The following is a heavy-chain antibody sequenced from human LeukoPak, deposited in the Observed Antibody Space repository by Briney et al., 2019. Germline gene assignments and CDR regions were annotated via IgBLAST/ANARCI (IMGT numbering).Heavy chain of an antibody. Sequence: GGSLRLSCAASGFTVSSNYMSWVRQAPGKGLEWVSAISGSGGSTYYADSVKGRFTISRDNSKNTLHLQMNSLRAEDTAVYYCAKDMRFLEWLLPFDYWGQGTLVTVSS. CDR3: AKDMRFLEWLLPFDY. D-gene: IGHD3-3*01. J-gene: IGHJ4*02. CDR1: GFTVSSNY. CDR2: ISGSGGST. V-gene: IGHV3-23*01.